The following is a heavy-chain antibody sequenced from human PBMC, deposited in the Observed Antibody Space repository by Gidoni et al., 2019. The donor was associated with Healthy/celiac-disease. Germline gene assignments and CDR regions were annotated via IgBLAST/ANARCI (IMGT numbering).Heavy chain of an antibody. CDR3: AKDWLQQWLGVGGLYYYMDV. CDR1: GFTFRSYG. Sequence: QVQLVESGGGVVQPGRSLRLSCAASGFTFRSYGMHWVRQAPGNGLEWVAVIAYDGSNKYYADSVKGRFTISRDNSKNTLYLQMNSLRAEDTAVYYCAKDWLQQWLGVGGLYYYMDVWGKGTTVTVSS. J-gene: IGHJ6*03. CDR2: IAYDGSNK. V-gene: IGHV3-30*18. D-gene: IGHD6-19*01.